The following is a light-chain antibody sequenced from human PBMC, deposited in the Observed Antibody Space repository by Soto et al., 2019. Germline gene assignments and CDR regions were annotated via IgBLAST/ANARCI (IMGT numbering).Light chain of an antibody. Sequence: DIVMTQSPDSLAVSLGERATINCKSSQTVLHSSNYKNYLAWYQHKPGQPPKVLIYWASARESGVPDRFSGSGSGTDFTLTISSLQAEDVAVYYCQQYYSAPQTFGQGTKVEIK. CDR3: QQYYSAPQT. CDR1: QTVLHSSNYKNY. V-gene: IGKV4-1*01. CDR2: WAS. J-gene: IGKJ1*01.